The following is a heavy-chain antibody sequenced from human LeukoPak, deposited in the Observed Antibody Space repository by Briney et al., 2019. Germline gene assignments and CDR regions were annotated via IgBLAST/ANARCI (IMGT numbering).Heavy chain of an antibody. V-gene: IGHV1-18*01. CDR1: GYTFTSYG. Sequence: ASVKVSCKASGYTFTSYGISWVRQAPGQGLEWMGWISTYNGNTNYAQKLQGRVTVTTDTSTSTAYMELRSLRSDDTAMYYCARDTEGDDYYYYMDVWGKGTTVTVS. CDR2: ISTYNGNT. J-gene: IGHJ6*03. CDR3: ARDTEGDDYYYYMDV. D-gene: IGHD2-21*01.